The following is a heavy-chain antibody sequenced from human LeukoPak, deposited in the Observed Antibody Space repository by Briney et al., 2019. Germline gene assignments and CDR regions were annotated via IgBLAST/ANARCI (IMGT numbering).Heavy chain of an antibody. Sequence: ASVKVSCKASGYTFTSYDINWARQATGQGLEWMGWMNPNSGNTGYAQKFQGRVTITRNTSISTAYMELSSLRSEDTAVYYCARATGRGVRVAYYFDYWGQGTLVTVSS. J-gene: IGHJ4*02. V-gene: IGHV1-8*03. CDR2: MNPNSGNT. D-gene: IGHD1-1*01. CDR3: ARATGRGVRVAYYFDY. CDR1: GYTFTSYD.